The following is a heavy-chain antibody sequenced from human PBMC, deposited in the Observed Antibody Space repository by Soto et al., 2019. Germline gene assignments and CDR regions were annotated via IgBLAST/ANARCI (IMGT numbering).Heavy chain of an antibody. V-gene: IGHV3-7*05. CDR2: IKQDGSKK. CDR1: GFTLSMYR. Sequence: EVQLEESGGGLVQPGGSLRLSCAASGFTLSMYRMTWVRQAPGRGLEWVANIKQDGSKKSYLDSVRGRFTISRDNVRNSLYLQMDSLRAEDTALYYCARDVSPGSSSLYLDAFDIWGQGTMVIVSS. J-gene: IGHJ3*02. CDR3: ARDVSPGSSSLYLDAFDI. D-gene: IGHD6-13*01.